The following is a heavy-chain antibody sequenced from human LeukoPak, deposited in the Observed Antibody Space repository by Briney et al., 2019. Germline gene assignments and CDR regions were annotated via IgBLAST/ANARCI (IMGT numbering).Heavy chain of an antibody. CDR3: ARDPMATTTPFDY. Sequence: TSETLSLTCTVSGYSISSGYYWGWIRQPPGKGLEWIGSIYHSGSTYYNPSLKSRVTISVDTPKNQFSLKLSSVTAADTAVYYCARDPMATTTPFDYWGQGTLVTVSS. D-gene: IGHD5-24*01. V-gene: IGHV4-38-2*02. CDR1: GYSISSGYY. CDR2: IYHSGST. J-gene: IGHJ4*02.